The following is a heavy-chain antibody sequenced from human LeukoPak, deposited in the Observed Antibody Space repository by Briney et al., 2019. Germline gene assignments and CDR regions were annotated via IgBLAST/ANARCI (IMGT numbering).Heavy chain of an antibody. CDR2: IRSKTYGGTT. CDR1: GFRFGDYA. J-gene: IGHJ4*02. Sequence: PGGSLRLSCTTSGFRFGDYAMSWFRQAPGEGLEWVGFIRSKTYGGTTEYAASVKGRFAISRDDSESIAYLQMNSLKTEDTAVYYCTCASWTYAAGWSDPKFYFAYWGQGTLVTVSS. D-gene: IGHD6-19*01. V-gene: IGHV3-49*03. CDR3: TCASWTYAAGWSDPKFYFAY.